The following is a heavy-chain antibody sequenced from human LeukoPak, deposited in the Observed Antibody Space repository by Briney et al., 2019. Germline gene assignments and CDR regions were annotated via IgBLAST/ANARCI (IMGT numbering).Heavy chain of an antibody. J-gene: IGHJ4*01. Sequence: GGSLRLSCAASGFTFSNSAMSWGRQAPGKGREWVSTLSGSGITTYYADSVKGRFTISRDNSKNTLYLQMNSLRAEDTDVYYCAKGIYSSGWSYFDYWGHGTLVTVSS. CDR1: GFTFSNSA. V-gene: IGHV3-23*01. CDR2: LSGSGITT. D-gene: IGHD6-19*01. CDR3: AKGIYSSGWSYFDY.